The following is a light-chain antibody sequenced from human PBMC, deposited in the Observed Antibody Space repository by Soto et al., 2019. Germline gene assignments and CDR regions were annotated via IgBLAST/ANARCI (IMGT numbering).Light chain of an antibody. CDR1: ESVHRN. V-gene: IGKV3-15*01. J-gene: IGKJ3*01. CDR2: YAS. Sequence: EMVMTQSPATLSVSPGERVTLSCRASESVHRNLAWYQQKPGQGPSLLIYYASTRATGVPDRFTGSGSGTEFSLTISSLQSEDSGAYHCHHYSNWPPTFGPGTKVEIK. CDR3: HHYSNWPPT.